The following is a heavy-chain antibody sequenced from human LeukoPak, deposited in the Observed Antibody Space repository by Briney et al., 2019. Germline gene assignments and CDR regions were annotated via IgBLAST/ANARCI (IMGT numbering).Heavy chain of an antibody. J-gene: IGHJ4*02. V-gene: IGHV4-31*11. CDR3: ARGAAADTAFDY. CDR1: GGSFSGYY. D-gene: IGHD6-13*01. CDR2: IYYSGST. Sequence: SETLSLTCAVYGGSFSGYYWSWIRQHPGKGLEWIGYIYYSGSTYYNPSLKSRVTISVDTSKDQFSLELSSVTAADTAVYYCARGAAADTAFDYWGQGTLVTVSS.